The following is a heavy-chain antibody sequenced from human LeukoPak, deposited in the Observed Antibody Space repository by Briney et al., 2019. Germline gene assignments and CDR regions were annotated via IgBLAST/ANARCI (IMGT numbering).Heavy chain of an antibody. Sequence: GASVKVSCKAAGYTFTSYGISWVRQAAGQGLEWMGWISAYNGNTNYAQKLQGRVTMTTDTSTSTAYMELRSLRSDGTAVYYCARVEVSYDILTGYYGEADYWGQGTLVTVSS. V-gene: IGHV1-18*04. J-gene: IGHJ4*02. CDR3: ARVEVSYDILTGYYGEADY. D-gene: IGHD3-9*01. CDR1: GYTFTSYG. CDR2: ISAYNGNT.